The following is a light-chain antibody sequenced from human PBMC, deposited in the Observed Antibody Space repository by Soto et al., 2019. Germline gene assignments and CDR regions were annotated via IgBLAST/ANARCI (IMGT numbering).Light chain of an antibody. J-gene: IGKJ4*01. V-gene: IGKV2-30*01. CDR1: QSLVYSDGNTY. CDR3: MQGTHWLT. CDR2: EVS. Sequence: DVMMTQSPLSLPVTLGQPASISCRSSQSLVYSDGNTYLSWFQQRPGQSPRRLIYEVSNRDSGVPDRFSGSGSGTDFTLKISRVEAEDVGIYYCMQGTHWLTFGGGTKVEIK.